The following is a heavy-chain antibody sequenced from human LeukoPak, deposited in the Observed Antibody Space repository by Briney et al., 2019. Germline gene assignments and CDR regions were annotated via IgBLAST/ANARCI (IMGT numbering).Heavy chain of an antibody. CDR1: GITFSSYG. CDR3: AKVPPDFYDSSGYWY. V-gene: IGHV3-30*02. CDR2: IRYDGTDK. Sequence: PGGSLRLSCAASGITFSSYGMHWVRQAPGKGLEWVAFIRYDGTDKHYADSVKGRFTISRDNSKNTLYLQMNSLRAEGTAVYYCAKVPPDFYDSSGYWYWGQGTLVTVSS. D-gene: IGHD3-22*01. J-gene: IGHJ4*02.